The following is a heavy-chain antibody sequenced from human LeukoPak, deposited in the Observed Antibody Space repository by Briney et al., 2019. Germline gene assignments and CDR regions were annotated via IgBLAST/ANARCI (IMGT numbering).Heavy chain of an antibody. CDR2: INWNSGNT. CDR3: AKDIGAAAAGTIFDY. V-gene: IGHV3-9*01. Sequence: GGSLRLSCAASGFTFDDYAMHWVRQAPGKGLDWLSGINWNSGNTGYEYSVEGRFTISRDNAKNSVYLQMNSLRAEDTALYYCAKDIGAAAAGTIFDYWGQGTLVTVSS. J-gene: IGHJ4*01. CDR1: GFTFDDYA. D-gene: IGHD6-13*01.